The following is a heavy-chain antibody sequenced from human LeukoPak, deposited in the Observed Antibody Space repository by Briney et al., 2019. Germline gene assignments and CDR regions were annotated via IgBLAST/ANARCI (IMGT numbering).Heavy chain of an antibody. CDR1: GGTCSSYA. D-gene: IGHD3-10*01. CDR2: IIPIFGTA. V-gene: IGHV1-69*13. J-gene: IGHJ5*02. CDR3: AKSMVRGVIISWFDP. Sequence: ASVTVSCKASGGTCSSYAISWVRQAPGEGLEWMGGIIPIFGTANYAQKFQGRVTITADESTSTAYMELSSLRSEDTAVYYCAKSMVRGVIISWFDPWGQGTLVTVSS.